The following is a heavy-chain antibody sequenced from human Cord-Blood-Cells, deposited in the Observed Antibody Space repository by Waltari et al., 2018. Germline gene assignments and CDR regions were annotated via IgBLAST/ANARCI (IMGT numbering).Heavy chain of an antibody. Sequence: QVQLVQSGAEVKKPGASVKVSCKASGYAFTGYYMHWVRQAPGKGLEWMGRINPNSGGTNYAQKFQGRVTMTRDTSISTAYMELSRLRSDDTAVYYCARGCSSTSCYDAFDIWGQGTMVTVSS. D-gene: IGHD2-2*01. CDR1: GYAFTGYY. CDR3: ARGCSSTSCYDAFDI. J-gene: IGHJ3*02. CDR2: INPNSGGT. V-gene: IGHV1-2*06.